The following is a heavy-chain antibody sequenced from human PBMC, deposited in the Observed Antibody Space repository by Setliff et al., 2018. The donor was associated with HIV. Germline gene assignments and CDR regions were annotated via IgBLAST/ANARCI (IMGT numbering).Heavy chain of an antibody. J-gene: IGHJ4*02. D-gene: IGHD3-3*01. CDR2: IYYSGST. Sequence: SETLSLTCTVSGDSVSSRSYYWSWIRQPPGKGLEWIGYIYYSGSTNYNPSLKSRVTISVDTSKNHFSLKLSSVTAADTAVYYCARDGFWRGYIDYWGQGTLVTVSS. CDR3: ARDGFWRGYIDY. CDR1: GDSVSSRSYY. V-gene: IGHV4-61*03.